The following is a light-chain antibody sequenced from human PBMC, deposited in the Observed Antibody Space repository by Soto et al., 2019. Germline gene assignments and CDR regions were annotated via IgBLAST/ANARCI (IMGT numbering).Light chain of an antibody. CDR3: QVWDSSSDHVGVV. J-gene: IGLJ2*01. V-gene: IGLV3-21*04. CDR1: NIGSKS. Sequence: SYELTQPPSVSVAPGQTATISCAGNNIGSKSVHWYQQKPGQAPVLVIYYDSDRPSGIPERFSGSNSGNTATLTISRVEAGDEADYYCQVWDSSSDHVGVVFGGGTKVTVL. CDR2: YDS.